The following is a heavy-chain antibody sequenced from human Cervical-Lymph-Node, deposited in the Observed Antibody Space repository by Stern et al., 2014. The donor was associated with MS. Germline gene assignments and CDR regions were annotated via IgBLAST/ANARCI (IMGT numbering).Heavy chain of an antibody. J-gene: IGHJ6*02. Sequence: QVQLVQSGAEVKKPGASVKVSCKTFGYTYTGDYIHWVRQAPGQGLEWMGRIHAQSGGPDYPQRFQGRVTMTRDTATSTDYMEVNSLRSDDTAIYYCARDKGVGSPSWGLYDYYYAMDVWGQGTTVTVSS. CDR3: ARDKGVGSPSWGLYDYYYAMDV. CDR2: IHAQSGGP. V-gene: IGHV1-2*06. CDR1: GYTYTGDY. D-gene: IGHD3-16*01.